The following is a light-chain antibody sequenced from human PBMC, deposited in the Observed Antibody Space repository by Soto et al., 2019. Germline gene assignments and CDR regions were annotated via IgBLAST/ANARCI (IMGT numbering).Light chain of an antibody. CDR2: RAN. V-gene: IGLV1-44*01. J-gene: IGLJ1*01. CDR3: AAWDGSLKGYV. Sequence: QSVLTKPPSTSGTPGQRGTISCSGSSSNIGSNTVNWYQQLPGTAHNLLIYRANQRPSAVPGRFSGSKAGTSASLAISGLQSEDEADDYCAAWDGSLKGYVFGTGTKVTVL. CDR1: SSNIGSNT.